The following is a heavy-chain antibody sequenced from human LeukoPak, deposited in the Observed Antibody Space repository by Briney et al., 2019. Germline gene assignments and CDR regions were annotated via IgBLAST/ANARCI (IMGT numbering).Heavy chain of an antibody. D-gene: IGHD4-17*01. CDR3: ARHYFSTLTTLLRGVKKQKSRFDP. CDR2: INHSGST. Sequence: SETLSLTCTVSGYSISSGYYWSWIRQPPGKGLEWIGEINHSGSTNYSPSLKSRVTISVDTSKKQFSLKLSSVTAADTAVYYCARHYFSTLTTLLRGVKKQKSRFDPWGQGTLVTVSS. V-gene: IGHV4-38-2*02. J-gene: IGHJ5*02. CDR1: GYSISSGYY.